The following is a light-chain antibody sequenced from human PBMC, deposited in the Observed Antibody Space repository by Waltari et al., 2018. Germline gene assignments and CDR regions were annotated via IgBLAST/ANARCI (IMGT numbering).Light chain of an antibody. Sequence: QSALTQPASVSGSPGQSITISCTGASSDIGYYNYVPWYQQHPGKAPKHMLFDVTSQASGVSNHFSDSKAADTASLTRSGLQTEDEAVYYCSSFANRGTGVFGGGTRLSVL. V-gene: IGLV2-14*03. J-gene: IGLJ6*01. CDR2: DVT. CDR1: SSDIGYYNY. CDR3: SSFANRGTGV.